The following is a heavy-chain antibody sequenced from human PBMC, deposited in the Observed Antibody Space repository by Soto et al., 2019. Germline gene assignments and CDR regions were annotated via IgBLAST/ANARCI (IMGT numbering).Heavy chain of an antibody. CDR1: GFTFSNAW. Sequence: EVQLVESGGGLVKPGGSLRLSCGGSGFTFSNAWMNWVRQAPGKGLEWVGRIKSKSDGETTDYATPVKGRFTISRDDSKNMLYLQMNRLQTEDTAVYFCARSYHTYYFDYWGRGTLVAVSS. CDR2: IKSKSDGETT. CDR3: ARSYHTYYFDY. V-gene: IGHV3-15*07. J-gene: IGHJ4*01. D-gene: IGHD1-26*01.